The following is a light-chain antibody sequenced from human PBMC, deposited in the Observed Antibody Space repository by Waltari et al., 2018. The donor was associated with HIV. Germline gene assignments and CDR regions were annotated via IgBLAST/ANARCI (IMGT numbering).Light chain of an antibody. J-gene: IGKJ5*01. CDR2: GAS. Sequence: DIVMTQSPDSLAVSLGGRATIHCRSSQRLFYTPNSRTYLAWYQLKPGQPPKLLISGASTRESGVPDRFSGSGSGTAFALSISSLQAEDVAVYYCQQYYTPPITFGRGTRLEIK. V-gene: IGKV4-1*01. CDR1: QRLFYTPNSRTY. CDR3: QQYYTPPIT.